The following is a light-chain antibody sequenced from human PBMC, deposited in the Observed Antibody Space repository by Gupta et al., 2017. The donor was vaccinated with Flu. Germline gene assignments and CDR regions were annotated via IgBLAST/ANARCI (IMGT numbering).Light chain of an antibody. CDR2: DAS. V-gene: IGKV3-20*01. Sequence: IVLTPSPGTLSLSPGESATLSCRASQNVNNNYLAWYQQKPGQTPSLLIYDASRRATGIPDRFSGSGSGTDFTLSISRLEPEDFAVEYWKKDGSSRTFGQGTKVEIK. CDR3: KKDGSSRT. J-gene: IGKJ1*01. CDR1: QNVNNNY.